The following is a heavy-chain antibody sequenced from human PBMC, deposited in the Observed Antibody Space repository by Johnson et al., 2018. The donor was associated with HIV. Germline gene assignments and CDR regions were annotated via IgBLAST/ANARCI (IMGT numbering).Heavy chain of an antibody. V-gene: IGHV3-30*02. D-gene: IGHD1-26*01. CDR2: IRYDGSNK. Sequence: VQLVESGGDLVEPGESLRLSCVASGFTFSNAWMHWVRQAPGKGLEWVAFIRYDGSNKYYADSVKGRFTISRDNSKNTLYLQMNSLRAEDTAVYYCAKDLIELQGAFDIWGQGTIVTVSS. CDR1: GFTFSNAW. CDR3: AKDLIELQGAFDI. J-gene: IGHJ3*02.